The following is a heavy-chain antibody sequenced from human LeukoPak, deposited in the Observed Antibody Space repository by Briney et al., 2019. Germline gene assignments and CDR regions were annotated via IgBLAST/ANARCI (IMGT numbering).Heavy chain of an antibody. CDR2: IHHSGST. Sequence: PSETLSLTCTVSGDSITTTNYYWDWIRQPPGEGLEWIGSIHHSGSTYFNPSLKRRVSISVDTSKNQFSLKLSSVTAADTAVYYCARGSARRYGAGFDPWGQGTLVTVSS. J-gene: IGHJ5*02. CDR1: GDSITTTNYY. V-gene: IGHV4-39*07. D-gene: IGHD1-1*01. CDR3: ARGSARRYGAGFDP.